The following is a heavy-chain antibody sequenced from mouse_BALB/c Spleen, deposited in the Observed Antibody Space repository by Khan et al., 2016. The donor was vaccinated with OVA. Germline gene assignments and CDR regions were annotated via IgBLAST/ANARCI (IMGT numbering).Heavy chain of an antibody. Sequence: QVQLQQPGAELVKPGASVQLSCKATGYTFSSYWMLWVKQRPGQGLQWIGEINPSNGRTNYNEKFKNKATLTVDTSSSTAYMQLSSLTSEDSAVSDCARPTMITTEFIYWGQGTLVTVSA. V-gene: IGHV1S81*02. CDR2: INPSNGRT. J-gene: IGHJ3*01. CDR3: ARPTMITTEFIY. D-gene: IGHD2-4*01. CDR1: GYTFSSYW.